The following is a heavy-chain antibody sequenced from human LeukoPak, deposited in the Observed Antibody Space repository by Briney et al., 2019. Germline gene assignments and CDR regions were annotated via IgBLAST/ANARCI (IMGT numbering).Heavy chain of an antibody. D-gene: IGHD2-21*01. V-gene: IGHV3-9*01. J-gene: IGHJ1*01. Sequence: GGSLRLSCAASGFTFSSYAMHWVRQAPGKGLEWVSGISWNSGSIGYADSVKGRFTISRDNAKNSLYLQMSSLRAEDTALYYCAKSPGSAVLFPEYFQHWGQGTLVTVSS. CDR2: ISWNSGSI. CDR1: GFTFSSYA. CDR3: AKSPGSAVLFPEYFQH.